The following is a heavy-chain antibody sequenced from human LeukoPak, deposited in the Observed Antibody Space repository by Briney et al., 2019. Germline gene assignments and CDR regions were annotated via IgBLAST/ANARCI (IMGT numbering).Heavy chain of an antibody. CDR1: RFPFSSFA. CDR2: ISHDGSTN. CDR3: ARARGKWHLLPLDY. J-gene: IGHJ4*02. Sequence: GGSLRLSCAASRFPFSSFASHWVRQAPGKGLEWVAIISHDGSTNHYADSVKGRFTISRDNSNNSLYLQMTSLSAEDTAVYYCARARGKWHLLPLDYWGQGALVTVSS. V-gene: IGHV3-30*04. D-gene: IGHD5-12*01.